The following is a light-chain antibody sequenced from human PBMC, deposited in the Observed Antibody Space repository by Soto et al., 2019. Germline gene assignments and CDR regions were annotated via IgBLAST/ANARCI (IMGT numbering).Light chain of an antibody. CDR3: QQRGDRPYT. V-gene: IGKV3-11*01. J-gene: IGKJ2*01. CDR1: QNIGSY. CDR2: ATS. Sequence: EILLTQSPATLSLSPGERATLSCRASQNIGSYLAWYQQKPGQAPRLLIYATSNRATGIPARFSVSGSGTDFTLTIRSLESEDFAVYYCQQRGDRPYTFGQGTKLDIK.